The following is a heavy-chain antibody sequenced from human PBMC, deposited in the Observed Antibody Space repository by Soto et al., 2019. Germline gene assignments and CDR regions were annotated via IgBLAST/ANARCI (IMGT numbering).Heavy chain of an antibody. V-gene: IGHV1-69*13. Sequence: SVKVSCKASGGTFSSYAISWVRQAPGQGLEWMGGIIPIFGTANYAQKFQGRVTITADESTSTAYMEMSSLRAEDTAVYYCAKNDRIVVATITAFDIWGQGTMVTVSS. CDR1: GGTFSSYA. CDR3: AKNDRIVVATITAFDI. CDR2: IIPIFGTA. D-gene: IGHD5-12*01. J-gene: IGHJ3*02.